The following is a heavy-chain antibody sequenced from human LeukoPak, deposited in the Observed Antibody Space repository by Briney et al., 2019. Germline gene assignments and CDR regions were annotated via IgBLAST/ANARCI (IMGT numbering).Heavy chain of an antibody. CDR2: INNSGST. D-gene: IGHD3-10*01. CDR1: SGSFSGYY. V-gene: IGHV4-34*01. J-gene: IGHJ5*02. CDR3: ARDLRRLWFGELLSWFDP. Sequence: TSETLSLTCDVNSGSFSGYYWSWIRQPPGKGLEWIGEINNSGSTNYNPSLKSRVTISVDTSKNQFSLKLNSVTAADTAVYYCARDLRRLWFGELLSWFDPWGQGTLVTVSS.